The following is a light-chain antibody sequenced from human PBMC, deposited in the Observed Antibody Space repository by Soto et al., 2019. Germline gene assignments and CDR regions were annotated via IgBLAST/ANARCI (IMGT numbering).Light chain of an antibody. CDR2: GAS. V-gene: IGKV3-15*01. CDR1: RSVSVN. J-gene: IGKJ2*01. Sequence: EIVMTQSPATLSVSPGEGATLSCRASRSVSVNLAWYQQKPGQAPRLLVYGASTRATGIPARFRGGGSGTDFTLTISSLQSEDSAIYYCQQYNQWPLYTFGQGTKLEI. CDR3: QQYNQWPLYT.